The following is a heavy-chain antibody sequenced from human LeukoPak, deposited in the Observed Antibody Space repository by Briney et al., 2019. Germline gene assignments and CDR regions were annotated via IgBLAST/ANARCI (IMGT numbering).Heavy chain of an antibody. D-gene: IGHD3-10*01. V-gene: IGHV4-59*01. CDR3: ARYYYVSGSYYFDY. Sequence: PSETLSLTCTVSGGSINNYYWSWLRQPPGKGLEWIGYIYYSGSTNYNPSLKSRLTISVDTSKNQFSLKLSSVTAADTAVYYCARYYYVSGSYYFDYWGQGTLVTASS. J-gene: IGHJ4*02. CDR1: GGSINNYY. CDR2: IYYSGST.